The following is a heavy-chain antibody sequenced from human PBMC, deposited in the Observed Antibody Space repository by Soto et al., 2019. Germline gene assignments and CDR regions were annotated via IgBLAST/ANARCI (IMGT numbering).Heavy chain of an antibody. Sequence: QVQLQESGPGLVKPSQTLSLTCTVSGGSISSGGYYWSWIRQHPGKGLEWIGYIYYSGSTYYNPSLKSRVTISVDTSKNQFSLKLSSVTAADTAVYYCARERAQPGSSAGWFDPWGQGTLVTVSS. CDR1: GGSISSGGYY. CDR2: IYYSGST. CDR3: ARERAQPGSSAGWFDP. J-gene: IGHJ5*02. D-gene: IGHD6-6*01. V-gene: IGHV4-31*03.